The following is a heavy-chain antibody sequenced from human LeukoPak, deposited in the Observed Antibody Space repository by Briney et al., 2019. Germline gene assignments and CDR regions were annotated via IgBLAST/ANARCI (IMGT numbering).Heavy chain of an antibody. CDR1: GFTFSSNY. J-gene: IGHJ4*02. D-gene: IGHD2-21*01. CDR3: ARAVPPVMTFDY. Sequence: GGSLRLSCAASGFTFSSNYMSCVRQAPGKGLEWVSVIYSGGSTYYADSVKGRFTISRDNSKNTLYLQMNSLRAEDTAVYYCARAVPPVMTFDYWGQGTLVTVSS. CDR2: IYSGGST. V-gene: IGHV3-53*01.